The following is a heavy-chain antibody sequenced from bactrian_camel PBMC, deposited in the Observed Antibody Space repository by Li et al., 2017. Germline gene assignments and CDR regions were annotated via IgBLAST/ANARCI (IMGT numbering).Heavy chain of an antibody. Sequence: HVQLVESGGGSVQAGGSLRLSCTASADLARTDRMAWFRQVPGLERERIASILPGSSSPNYADSVKGRFTISQDKDKNTMYLQMDNLKPNDGGTYYCAVAIRGMYGGTWFCHNRDGIDYWGEGTLVTV. CDR1: ADLARTDR. V-gene: IGHV3S53*01. CDR2: ILPGSSSP. D-gene: IGHD3*01. J-gene: IGHJ7*01.